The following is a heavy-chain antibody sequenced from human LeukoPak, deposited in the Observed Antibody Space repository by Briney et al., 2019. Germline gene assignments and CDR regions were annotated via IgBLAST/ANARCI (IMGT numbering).Heavy chain of an antibody. CDR3: ARSSIVVVPAAMGPAFDI. CDR2: IYYSGST. V-gene: IGHV4-39*07. J-gene: IGHJ3*02. Sequence: SETLSLTCTVSGGSISSSSYYWGWIRQPPGKGLEWIGSIYYSGSTYYNPSLKSRVTISVDTSKNQFSLKLSSVTAADTAVYYCARSSIVVVPAAMGPAFDIWGQGTMVTVSS. CDR1: GGSISSSSYY. D-gene: IGHD2-2*01.